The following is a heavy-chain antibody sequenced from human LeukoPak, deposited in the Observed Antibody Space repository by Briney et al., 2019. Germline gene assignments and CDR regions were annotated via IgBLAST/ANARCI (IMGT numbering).Heavy chain of an antibody. V-gene: IGHV3-21*01. CDR3: ARGKNPMTTVTTVDY. CDR2: ISSSSSYI. CDR1: GFTFSSYS. J-gene: IGHJ4*02. D-gene: IGHD4-17*01. Sequence: GGSLRLSCAASGFTFSSYSMNWVRQAPGKGLEWVSSISSSSSYIYYADSVKGRFTISRDNAKNSLYLQMNSLRAEDTAVYYRARGKNPMTTVTTVDYWGQGTLVTVSS.